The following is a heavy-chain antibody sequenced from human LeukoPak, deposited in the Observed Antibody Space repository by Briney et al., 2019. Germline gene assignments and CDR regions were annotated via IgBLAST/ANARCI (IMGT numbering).Heavy chain of an antibody. J-gene: IGHJ4*02. CDR3: ARQGLELRYFDY. D-gene: IGHD1-26*01. CDR2: IFYSGTT. Sequence: SETLSLTCTVSGGSLSSRNYYWGWLRQPPGKGLEWIGSIFYSGTTYYNPSLKSRVTISVDTSKNQFSLKLSSVTAADTAVFYCARQGLELRYFDYWGQGTLVTVSS. CDR1: GGSLSSRNYY. V-gene: IGHV4-39*07.